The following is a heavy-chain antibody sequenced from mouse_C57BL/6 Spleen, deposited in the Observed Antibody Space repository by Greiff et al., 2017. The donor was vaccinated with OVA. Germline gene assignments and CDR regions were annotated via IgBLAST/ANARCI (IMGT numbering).Heavy chain of an antibody. CDR2: IYPGAGDT. CDR1: GYAFSSYW. D-gene: IGHD3-3*01. CDR3: ARGLRGAMDY. Sequence: LQQSGASVKISCKASGYAFSSYWMNWVKQRPGKGLEWIGQIYPGAGDTNYNGKFKGKATLTADKSSSTAYMQLSSLTSEDSAVYFCARGLRGAMDYWGQGTSVTVSS. J-gene: IGHJ4*01. V-gene: IGHV1-80*01.